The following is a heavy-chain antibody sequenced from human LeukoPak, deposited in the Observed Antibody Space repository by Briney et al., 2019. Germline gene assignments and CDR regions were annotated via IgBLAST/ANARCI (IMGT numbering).Heavy chain of an antibody. CDR3: ARDTSRGFDP. D-gene: IGHD6-13*01. CDR1: GFNFIKYW. Sequence: GGSLRLSCAPSGFNFIKYWMTWVRQVPGKGLEWVANIKDDGSQKYYVDSVKGRFTISRDNGKKSLYLQMNSLRGEDTAVYYCARDTSRGFDPWGQGTLVTVSS. V-gene: IGHV3-7*01. CDR2: IKDDGSQK. J-gene: IGHJ5*02.